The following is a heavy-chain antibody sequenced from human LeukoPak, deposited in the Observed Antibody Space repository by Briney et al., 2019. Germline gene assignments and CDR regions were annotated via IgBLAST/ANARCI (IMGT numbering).Heavy chain of an antibody. CDR2: ISYDGSKR. CDR3: ARDVISRQMITLGLGF. D-gene: IGHD1-20*01. J-gene: IGHJ4*02. V-gene: IGHV3-30*03. Sequence: PGGSLRLSCVTSGFTFNSYGFYWVRQAPGEGLEWVAVISYDGSKRYYADSVKGRFTISRDTSNKTAYLEMNSLRVDDTAVYYCARDVISRQMITLGLGFWGQGTLVTVSS. CDR1: GFTFNSYG.